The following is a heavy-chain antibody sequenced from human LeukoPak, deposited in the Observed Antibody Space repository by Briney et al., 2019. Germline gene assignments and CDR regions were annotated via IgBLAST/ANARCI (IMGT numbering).Heavy chain of an antibody. CDR2: IYYSGST. J-gene: IGHJ5*02. CDR1: GGSISSYY. CDR3: ARESTPNWNDVSGWFDP. D-gene: IGHD1-20*01. Sequence: SETLSLTCTVSGGSISSYYWSWIRQPPGKGLEWIGYIYYSGSTNYNPSLKSRVTISVDTFKNQFSLKLSSVTAADTAVYYCARESTPNWNDVSGWFDPWGQGTLVTVSS. V-gene: IGHV4-59*01.